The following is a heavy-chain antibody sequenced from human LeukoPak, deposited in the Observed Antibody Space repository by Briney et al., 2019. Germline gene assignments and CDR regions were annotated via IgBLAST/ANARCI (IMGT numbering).Heavy chain of an antibody. CDR3: ARSRRQIQSPDY. CDR2: IYYSGST. D-gene: IGHD5-18*01. J-gene: IGHJ4*02. Sequence: PSETLSLTCTVSGGSISSGDYYWSWIRQPPGKGLEWIGYIYYSGSTYYNPSLKSRVTISVDTSKNQFSLKLSSVTAADTAVYYCARSRRQIQSPDYWGQGTLVTVSS. V-gene: IGHV4-30-4*01. CDR1: GGSISSGDYY.